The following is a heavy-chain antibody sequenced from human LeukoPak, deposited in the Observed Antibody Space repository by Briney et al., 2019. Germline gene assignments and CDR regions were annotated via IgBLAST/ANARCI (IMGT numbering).Heavy chain of an antibody. CDR1: GFTFSSYA. CDR3: ARAPPNYYYYYGMDV. J-gene: IGHJ6*02. Sequence: GGSLRLSCAASGFTFSSYAMHWVRQAPGKGLEWVAVISYDGSNKYYADSVKGRFTISRDNSKNTLYLQMNSLRAEDTAVYYCARAPPNYYYYYGMDVWGQGTTVTVSS. CDR2: ISYDGSNK. V-gene: IGHV3-30-3*01.